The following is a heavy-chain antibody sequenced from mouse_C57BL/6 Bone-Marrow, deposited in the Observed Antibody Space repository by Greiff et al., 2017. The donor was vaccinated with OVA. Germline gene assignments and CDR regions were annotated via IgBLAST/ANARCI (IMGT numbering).Heavy chain of an antibody. J-gene: IGHJ4*01. CDR3: TRGYSNYYAMDY. D-gene: IGHD2-5*01. V-gene: IGHV1-15*01. CDR2: IDPETGGT. CDR1: GYTFTDYE. Sequence: QVQLKESGAELVRPGASVTLSCKASGYTFTDYEMHWVKQTPVHGLEWIGAIDPETGGTAYNQKFKGKAILTADKSSSTAYMELRSLTSDDSAVYYCTRGYSNYYAMDYWGQGTSVTVSS.